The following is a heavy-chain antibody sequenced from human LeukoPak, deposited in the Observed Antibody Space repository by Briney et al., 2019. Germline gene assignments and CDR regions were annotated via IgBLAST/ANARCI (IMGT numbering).Heavy chain of an antibody. CDR2: ISGGGGST. D-gene: IGHD6-19*01. CDR1: GFTFSSYA. CDR3: AKALFKQPYSSGWSPSQYSQTPFDY. J-gene: IGHJ4*02. Sequence: GGSLRLSCAASGFTFSSYAMSWVRQAPGKGLEWGSAISGGGGSTYYADSVKGRFTISRDNSKNTLYLQMNSLRAEDTAVYYCAKALFKQPYSSGWSPSQYSQTPFDYWGQGTLVTVSS. V-gene: IGHV3-23*01.